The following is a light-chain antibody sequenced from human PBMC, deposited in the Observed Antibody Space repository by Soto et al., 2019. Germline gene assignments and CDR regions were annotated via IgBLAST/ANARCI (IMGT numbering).Light chain of an antibody. CDR2: GNS. Sequence: QSVLTQPPSVSGAPGQRVTISCTGSSSNIGAGYDVHWYQQLPGTAPKLLISGNSNRPSGVPDRFSGSKSGTSASLAITGRKSEDEAAYCCQSYASSLSGWVFGGGTKVTVL. J-gene: IGLJ3*02. CDR3: QSYASSLSGWV. V-gene: IGLV1-40*01. CDR1: SSNIGAGYD.